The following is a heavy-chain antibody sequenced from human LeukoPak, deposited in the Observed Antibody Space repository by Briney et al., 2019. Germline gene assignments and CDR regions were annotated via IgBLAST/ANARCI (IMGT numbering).Heavy chain of an antibody. CDR1: GYTFTSYC. V-gene: IGHV1-46*01. D-gene: IGHD5-24*01. Sequence: ASVKVSFKASGYTFTSYCMHWVWQPPGQGLEWMGIINPSGGSTSYAQKFQGRVTMTRDTSTSTVYTELSSVRSEDTAVYYCARERRRDGYNPLDFDYWGQGTLVSVSS. CDR3: ARERRRDGYNPLDFDY. CDR2: INPSGGST. J-gene: IGHJ4*02.